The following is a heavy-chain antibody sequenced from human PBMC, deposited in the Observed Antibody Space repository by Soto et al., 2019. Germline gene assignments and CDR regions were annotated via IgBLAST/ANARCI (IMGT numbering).Heavy chain of an antibody. D-gene: IGHD6-19*01. CDR3: ARLASGWQYYYFDF. CDR1: GESFSPYF. J-gene: IGHJ2*01. CDR2: INHSGST. Sequence: QVQLQQWGAGLLKPSETLSLTCAVYGESFSPYFWSWIRQPPGKGLEWIGEINHSGSTNYNPYLTRRATLSVDKTKSQVSLKLTSVTAADTAVYYCARLASGWQYYYFDFWGRVTPVTVSS. V-gene: IGHV4-34*01.